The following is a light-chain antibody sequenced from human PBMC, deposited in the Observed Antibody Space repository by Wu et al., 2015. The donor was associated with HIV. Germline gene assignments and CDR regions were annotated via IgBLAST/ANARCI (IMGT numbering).Light chain of an antibody. J-gene: IGKJ4*01. V-gene: IGKV3-11*01. CDR3: QQRYNWPRT. CDR2: DAS. Sequence: DIVLTQSPGTLSLSPGGRATLSCRASQSVSRYLAWYQKKPGQSPTLLIYDASDRATGIPPRFSGSGSGTDFTLTISSLEPEDFAVYYCQQRYNWPRTFGGGPRVEI. CDR1: QSVSRY.